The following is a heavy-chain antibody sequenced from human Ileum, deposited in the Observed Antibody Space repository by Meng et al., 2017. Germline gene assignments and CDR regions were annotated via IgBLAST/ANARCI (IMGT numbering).Heavy chain of an antibody. CDR2: IKHSGST. J-gene: IGHJ5*02. D-gene: IGHD3-10*01. CDR1: GGSCSCYY. V-gene: IGHV4-34*01. Sequence: LQGGAGVLEPSSTLPLTTAVFGGSCSCYYWGGFRQPPRNGLEGIGEIKHSGSTNYSPTVKTRVTISGDTSNNQFSLKLRSVTAADTAVYYCARGRGLIWFGEWFDPWGQGTLVTVSS. CDR3: ARGRGLIWFGEWFDP.